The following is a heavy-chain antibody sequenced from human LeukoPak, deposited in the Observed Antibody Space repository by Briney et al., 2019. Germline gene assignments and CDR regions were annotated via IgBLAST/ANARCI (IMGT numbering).Heavy chain of an antibody. V-gene: IGHV4-59*01. CDR1: GGSISSYY. Sequence: SETLSLTCTVSGGSISSYYWSWIRQPPGRGLEWIGSLYYSGSTNYNPSLRSRVTISVDTSKNQFSLKVTSVTAADTAVYYCARTYSGYDYWGQGTLVTVSS. D-gene: IGHD5-12*01. CDR3: ARTYSGYDY. CDR2: LYYSGST. J-gene: IGHJ4*02.